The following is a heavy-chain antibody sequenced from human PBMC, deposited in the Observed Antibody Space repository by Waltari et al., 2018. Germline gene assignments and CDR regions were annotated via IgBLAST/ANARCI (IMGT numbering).Heavy chain of an antibody. CDR1: GFTFSSYA. CDR2: ISYDGSNK. Sequence: QVQLVESGGGVVQPGRSLRLSCAASGFTFSSYAMHWVRQAPGQGLEWVAVISYDGSNKYYADSVKGRFTISRDNSKNTLYLQMNSLRAEDTAVYYCARDLIVVVPAAMEIYYYYYMDVWGKGTTVTVSS. CDR3: ARDLIVVVPAAMEIYYYYYMDV. D-gene: IGHD2-2*01. V-gene: IGHV3-30*01. J-gene: IGHJ6*03.